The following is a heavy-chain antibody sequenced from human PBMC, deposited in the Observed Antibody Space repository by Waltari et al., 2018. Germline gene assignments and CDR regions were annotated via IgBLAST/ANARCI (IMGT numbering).Heavy chain of an antibody. D-gene: IGHD4-17*01. CDR1: GFGFIPST. Sequence: EVQLLESGGDLVQPGGSVQLSCAASGFGFIPSTMAWVRQAPGKGLEWVSTMTADGRSRNYADSVKGRFTISRDNSQNTLDLQMNTLRAEDTAVYFCAKADFGDPFWYFDLWGRGTLVTV. CDR3: AKADFGDPFWYFDL. V-gene: IGHV3-23*01. J-gene: IGHJ2*01. CDR2: MTADGRSR.